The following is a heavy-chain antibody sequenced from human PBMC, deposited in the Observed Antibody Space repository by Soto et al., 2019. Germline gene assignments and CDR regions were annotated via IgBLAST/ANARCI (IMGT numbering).Heavy chain of an antibody. V-gene: IGHV3-23*01. D-gene: IGHD1-26*01. CDR2: ISGSGDIT. Sequence: GASLRLSCAASGFTFSSYALTWVRQAPGKGLEWVSIISGSGDITNYADSVKGRFTISRDNSKNTVYLQMNSLRAEDTAVYYCAPSGFDYWGQGTLVTVSS. J-gene: IGHJ4*02. CDR3: APSGFDY. CDR1: GFTFSSYA.